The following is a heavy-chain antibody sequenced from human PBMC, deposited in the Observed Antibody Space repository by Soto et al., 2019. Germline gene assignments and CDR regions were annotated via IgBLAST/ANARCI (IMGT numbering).Heavy chain of an antibody. V-gene: IGHV1-2*02. Sequence: ASVKVSCKASGYTFTGYYMHWVRQAPGQGLEWMGWINPNSGGTNYAQKFQGRVTMTRDTSISTAYMELSSLKTEDTAVYYCTTPPGTGLWEYYFDYWGQGTLVTVSS. D-gene: IGHD1-1*01. J-gene: IGHJ4*02. CDR3: TTPPGTGLWEYYFDY. CDR1: GYTFTGYY. CDR2: INPNSGGT.